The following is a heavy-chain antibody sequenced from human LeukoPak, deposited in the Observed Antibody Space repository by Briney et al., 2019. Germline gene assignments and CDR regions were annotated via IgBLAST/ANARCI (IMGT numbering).Heavy chain of an antibody. CDR2: IYYSGST. D-gene: IGHD4/OR15-4a*01. CDR1: GGSISTYY. Sequence: PSETLSLTCAVSGGSISTYYWSWIRQPPGKGLEWIGYIYYSGSTNYNPSLKSRVTTSVDTSKNQFSLKLSSLTAADTAVYYCARSANLFDYWGQGTLVTVSS. J-gene: IGHJ4*02. CDR3: ARSANLFDY. V-gene: IGHV4-59*01.